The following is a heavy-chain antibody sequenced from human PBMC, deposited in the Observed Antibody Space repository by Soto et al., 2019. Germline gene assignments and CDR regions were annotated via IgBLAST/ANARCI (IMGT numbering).Heavy chain of an antibody. V-gene: IGHV1-18*01. D-gene: IGHD2-2*01. CDR1: GYTFTSYD. CDR2: ISAYNGNT. Sequence: ASVKGSCKASGYTFTSYDISWLRQAPGQGLEWMGWISAYNGNTNYAQKLQGRVTMTTDTSTSTAYMELRSLRSDDTAVYYCARDLWSGTHPLLVWFDTWGQGTLVTVSS. J-gene: IGHJ5*02. CDR3: ARDLWSGTHPLLVWFDT.